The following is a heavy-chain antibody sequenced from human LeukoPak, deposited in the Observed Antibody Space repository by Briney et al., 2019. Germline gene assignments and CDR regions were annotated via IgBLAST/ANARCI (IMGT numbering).Heavy chain of an antibody. V-gene: IGHV3-30*04. J-gene: IGHJ4*02. CDR3: ARGMYYGSLAGPPDY. CDR2: ISYDGRNK. CDR1: AFSFSSYS. D-gene: IGHD3-9*01. Sequence: PGESLSLSCAASAFSFSSYSMHWVRQPPEKGLEWVALISYDGRNKYYADSVNGRFTISRDNPKNPLYGQMNRLRGEDTVVYYWARGMYYGSLAGPPDYWGQGTLVTVPS.